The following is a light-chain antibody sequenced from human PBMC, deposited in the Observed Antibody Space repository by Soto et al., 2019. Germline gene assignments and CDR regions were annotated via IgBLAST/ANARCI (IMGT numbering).Light chain of an antibody. Sequence: EIVLTQSPGTLSLSPGERATLSCRASQSVSSSYLAWYQQKPGQAPRLLIYGASSRATGIHDRFSGSGSGTNFTLTIGRLEPEDFADYYSQQYGNSPLTFGGGTNVEIK. J-gene: IGKJ4*01. V-gene: IGKV3-20*01. CDR1: QSVSSSY. CDR3: QQYGNSPLT. CDR2: GAS.